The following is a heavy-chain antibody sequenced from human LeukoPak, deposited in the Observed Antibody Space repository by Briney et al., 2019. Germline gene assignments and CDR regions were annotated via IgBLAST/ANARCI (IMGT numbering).Heavy chain of an antibody. CDR3: AITYYYDSSGSDDY. Sequence: SETLSLTCAVYGGSFSGYYWSWIRQPPGKGLEWIGEINHSGSTNYNPSLKSRVTISVDTSKNQFSLKLSSVTAADTAVYYCAITYYYDSSGSDDYWGQGTLVTVSS. V-gene: IGHV4-34*01. J-gene: IGHJ4*02. CDR2: INHSGST. CDR1: GGSFSGYY. D-gene: IGHD3-22*01.